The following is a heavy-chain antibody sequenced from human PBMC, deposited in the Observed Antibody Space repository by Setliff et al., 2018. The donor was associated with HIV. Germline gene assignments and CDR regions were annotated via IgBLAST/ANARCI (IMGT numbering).Heavy chain of an antibody. J-gene: IGHJ3*01. Sequence: KTSETLSLTCTVSGDSITSNSYYWGWIRQPPGKGLEWIGSIYFTGSSDNNPSLKSRVTLSVDTSKHQFSLKLSSVTAADTAVYYCARVQMAYAAFDVWGQGTMVTVSS. CDR1: GDSITSNSYY. CDR2: IYFTGSS. CDR3: ARVQMAYAAFDV. D-gene: IGHD4-17*01. V-gene: IGHV4-61*05.